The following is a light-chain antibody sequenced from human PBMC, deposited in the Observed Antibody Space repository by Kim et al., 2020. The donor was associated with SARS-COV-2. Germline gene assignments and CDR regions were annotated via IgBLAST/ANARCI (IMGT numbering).Light chain of an antibody. V-gene: IGLV3-1*01. CDR1: TLGNKY. CDR2: QDS. J-gene: IGLJ2*01. CDR3: QAWDSSTAVV. Sequence: SYELTQPPSVSVSPGQTASIPCSVNTLGNKYTSXYQQKPGQSPVLVMYQDSKRPSGIPERFSGSSSGNTATLTISGTQAMDEADYYCQAWDSSTAVVFGG.